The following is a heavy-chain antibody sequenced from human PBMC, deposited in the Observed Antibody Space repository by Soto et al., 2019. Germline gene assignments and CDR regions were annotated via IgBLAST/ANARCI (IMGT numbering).Heavy chain of an antibody. D-gene: IGHD1-26*01. Sequence: PGGSMIHSCASSEFTISSYSMILVRQDPGKGLEWVSAISGSGGSTYYADSVKGRFTISRDNSKNTLYLQMNSLRAEDTAVYYCATPGSGSYYYYYGMDVWGQGTTVTVSS. CDR2: ISGSGGST. J-gene: IGHJ6*02. V-gene: IGHV3-23*01. CDR3: ATPGSGSYYYYYGMDV. CDR1: EFTISSYS.